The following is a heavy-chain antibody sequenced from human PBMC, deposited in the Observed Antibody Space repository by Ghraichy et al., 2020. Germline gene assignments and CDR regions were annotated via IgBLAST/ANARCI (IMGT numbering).Heavy chain of an antibody. V-gene: IGHV3-9*01. CDR1: GFTFGDYA. CDR3: AKALDYSSSSYFVAGGAFDI. CDR2: ITWSSDAM. Sequence: GGSLRLSCAASGFTFGDYAMHWVRQAPGKGLEWVSGITWSSDAMGYADSVKGRFTISRDNAKNSLNLQMNSLRPEDTALYYCAKALDYSSSSYFVAGGAFDIWGQGTMVTVSS. D-gene: IGHD6-6*01. J-gene: IGHJ3*02.